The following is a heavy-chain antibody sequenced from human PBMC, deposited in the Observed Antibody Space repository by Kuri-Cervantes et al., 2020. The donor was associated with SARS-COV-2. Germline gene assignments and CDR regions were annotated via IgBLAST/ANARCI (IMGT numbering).Heavy chain of an antibody. D-gene: IGHD3-10*02. CDR1: GYTFTSYY. J-gene: IGHJ3*02. CDR2: INPSGGST. V-gene: IGHV1-46*01. Sequence: ASVKVSCKASGYTFTSYYMHWVRQAPGQGLEWMGIINPSGGSTSYAQKFQGRVTMTRDTSPSTVYMELSSLRSEDTAVYYCASHVGERRGGFSAFDIWGQGTMVTVSS. CDR3: ASHVGERRGGFSAFDI.